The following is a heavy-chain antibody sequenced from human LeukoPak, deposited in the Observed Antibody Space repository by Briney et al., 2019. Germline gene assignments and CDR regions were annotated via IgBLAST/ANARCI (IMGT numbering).Heavy chain of an antibody. V-gene: IGHV1-69*01. CDR1: GGTFSSYA. CDR3: ARRSKPYYYDSSGHGDWYFDL. D-gene: IGHD3-22*01. Sequence: GASVKVSCKASGGTFSSYAISWVRQAPGQGLEWMGGIIPIFGTANYARKFQGRVTITADESTSTAYMELSSLRSEDTAVYYCARRSKPYYYDSSGHGDWYFDLWGRGTLVTVSS. J-gene: IGHJ2*01. CDR2: IIPIFGTA.